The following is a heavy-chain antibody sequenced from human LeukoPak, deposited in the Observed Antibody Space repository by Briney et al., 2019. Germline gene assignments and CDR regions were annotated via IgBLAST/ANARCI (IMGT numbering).Heavy chain of an antibody. CDR2: SNAGNGNT. CDR1: GYTFTSYY. J-gene: IGHJ4*02. V-gene: IGHV1-3*02. D-gene: IGHD6-13*01. CDR3: ARGAHYSSTSWYYFDY. Sequence: ASVKVSCKASGYTFTSYYMHWVRQAPGQRLEWMGWSNAGNGNTKYSQEFQGRVTITRDTSASTAYMELSSLRSEDMAVYYCARGAHYSSTSWYYFDYWGQGTLVTVSS.